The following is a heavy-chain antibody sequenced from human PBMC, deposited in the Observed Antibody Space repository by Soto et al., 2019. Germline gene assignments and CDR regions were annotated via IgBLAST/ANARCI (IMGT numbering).Heavy chain of an antibody. CDR3: AATYYYDSSGYYDLLFDY. CDR1: GFTFTSSA. Sequence: SVKVSCKASGFTFTSSAVQWVRQARGQRLEWIGWIVVGSGNTNYAQKFQERVTITRDMSASTAYMELSSLRSEDTAVYYCAATYYYDSSGYYDLLFDYWGQGTLVTVSS. J-gene: IGHJ4*02. V-gene: IGHV1-58*01. CDR2: IVVGSGNT. D-gene: IGHD3-22*01.